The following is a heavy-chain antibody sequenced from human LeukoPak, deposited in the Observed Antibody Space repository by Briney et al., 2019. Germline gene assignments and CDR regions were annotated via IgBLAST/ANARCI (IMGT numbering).Heavy chain of an antibody. V-gene: IGHV4-34*09. Sequence: SETLSLTCAVYGGSFSGYYWSWIRQPPGKGLEWIGEINHSGSTNYNPSLKSRVTISVDTSKNQFSLKLSSVTAADTAVYYCARVRGAYCSSTSCYIPHGFDYWGQGTLVTVSS. CDR3: ARVRGAYCSSTSCYIPHGFDY. CDR1: GGSFSGYY. J-gene: IGHJ4*02. D-gene: IGHD2-2*02. CDR2: INHSGST.